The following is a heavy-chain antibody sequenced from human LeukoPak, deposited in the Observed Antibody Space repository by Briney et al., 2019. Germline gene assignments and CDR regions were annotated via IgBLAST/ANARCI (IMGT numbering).Heavy chain of an antibody. J-gene: IGHJ6*03. CDR2: INHSGST. CDR3: ARGVSSTSLNHHYYYYMDV. D-gene: IGHD2-2*01. CDR1: GGSFSGYY. Sequence: SETLSLTCAVYGGSFSGYYWSWIRQPPGKGLEWIGEINHSGSTNYNPSLKSRVTISVDTSKNQFSLKLSSVTAADTAVYYCARGVSSTSLNHHYYYYMDVWGKGTTVTVSS. V-gene: IGHV4-34*01.